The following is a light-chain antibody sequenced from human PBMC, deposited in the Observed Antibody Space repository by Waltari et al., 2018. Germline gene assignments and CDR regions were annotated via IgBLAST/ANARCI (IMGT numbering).Light chain of an antibody. CDR1: SSNIGSNV. V-gene: IGLV1-44*01. CDR2: SNS. CDR3: AAWDDGLNGYV. J-gene: IGLJ1*01. Sequence: QSVLTQPPSASGTPGQRVTISCSGSSSNIGSNVVTWYQQLPGTAPQLLIYSNSQRPSGVPDRFSGSKSCTSASLAISGLQSADEADYYCAAWDDGLNGYVFGIGTTVTVL.